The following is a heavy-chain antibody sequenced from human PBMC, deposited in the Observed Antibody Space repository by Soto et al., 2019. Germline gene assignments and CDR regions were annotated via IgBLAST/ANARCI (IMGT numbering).Heavy chain of an antibody. D-gene: IGHD1-26*01. CDR2: INSVDGDT. J-gene: IGHJ5*01. CDR3: ASNIRVWELGWDLDS. CDR1: GYIFTNYY. Sequence: QVQLVQSGAEVQKPGSSVKVSCKASGYIFTNYYIHWVRQAPGQGLEWIGIINSVDGDTHYAEKFPERITMTVDTALTTIYMSSTAVCCVDMSVFSCASNIRVWELGWDLDSWGQGTQVTVSS. V-gene: IGHV1-46*01.